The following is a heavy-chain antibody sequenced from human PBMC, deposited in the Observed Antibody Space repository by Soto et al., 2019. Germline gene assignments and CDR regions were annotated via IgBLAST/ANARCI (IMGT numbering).Heavy chain of an antibody. V-gene: IGHV3-7*01. J-gene: IGHJ6*02. CDR2: IKQDGSEE. D-gene: IGHD3-3*01. CDR1: GFTFSSYW. CDR3: ARVGLRFLEWLFNPGYGMDV. Sequence: LRLSCAASGFTFSSYWMSWVRQAPGKGLEWVANIKQDGSEEYYVDSVKGRFTISRDNAKNSLYLQLNSLRAEDTAVYYCARVGLRFLEWLFNPGYGMDVWGQGTTVTVSS.